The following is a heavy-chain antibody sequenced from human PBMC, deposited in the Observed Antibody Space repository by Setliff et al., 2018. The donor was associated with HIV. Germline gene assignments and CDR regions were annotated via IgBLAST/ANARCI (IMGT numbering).Heavy chain of an antibody. CDR1: GFTFSSYA. Sequence: GSLRLSCAASGFTFSSYAMGWVRQAPGKGLEWVSSISGSGGTTYYADSVKDRFTISRDSSKNTLYLQMNSLRAEDTAIYYCAKAIRPAAAGTWLGPFDYWGQGTLVTVSS. CDR2: ISGSGGTT. J-gene: IGHJ4*02. CDR3: AKAIRPAAAGTWLGPFDY. D-gene: IGHD6-13*01. V-gene: IGHV3-23*01.